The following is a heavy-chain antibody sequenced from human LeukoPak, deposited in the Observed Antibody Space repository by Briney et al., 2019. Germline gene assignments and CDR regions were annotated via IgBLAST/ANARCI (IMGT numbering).Heavy chain of an antibody. V-gene: IGHV2-5*02. CDR2: IYWDDAK. CDR3: ARGDNSGYYSFDF. J-gene: IGHJ4*02. D-gene: IGHD3-22*01. Sequence: SGPTLVQPTETLTLTCTFSGFALITSGVAAGWIRQPPGKALEWVALIYWDDAKRYSPSLKNRLTITRDTSKNQVALTMTNMDPVDTATYYCARGDNSGYYSFDFWGQGTLVTVSS. CDR1: GFALITSGVA.